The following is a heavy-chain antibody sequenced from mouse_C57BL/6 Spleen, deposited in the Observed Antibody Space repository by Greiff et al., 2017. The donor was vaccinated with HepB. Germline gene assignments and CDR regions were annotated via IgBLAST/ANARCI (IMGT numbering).Heavy chain of an antibody. Sequence: EVKLVESGGGLVKPGGSLKLSCAASGFTFSSYTMSWVRQTPEKRLEWVATISGGGGNTYYPDSVKGRFTISRDNAKNTLYLQRSSLRSEATALYYCARLLLRGYFDFWGTGTTVTVSS. CDR3: ARLLLRGYFDF. D-gene: IGHD1-1*01. CDR2: ISGGGGNT. V-gene: IGHV5-9*01. CDR1: GFTFSSYT. J-gene: IGHJ1*03.